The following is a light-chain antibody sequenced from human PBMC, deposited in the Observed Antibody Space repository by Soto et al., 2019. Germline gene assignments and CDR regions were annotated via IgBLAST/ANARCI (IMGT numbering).Light chain of an antibody. J-gene: IGKJ1*01. CDR2: GAS. V-gene: IGKV3-20*01. Sequence: VFSQCPATRSMSLGEQGTLSCRASQTIGSSFLAWYQQKRGQPPRLLIYGASSRATGIPARFSGSGCGTEFTPTISSLQSEDFAVYYCQQYGSSRTFGQGTKVDIK. CDR1: QTIGSSF. CDR3: QQYGSSRT.